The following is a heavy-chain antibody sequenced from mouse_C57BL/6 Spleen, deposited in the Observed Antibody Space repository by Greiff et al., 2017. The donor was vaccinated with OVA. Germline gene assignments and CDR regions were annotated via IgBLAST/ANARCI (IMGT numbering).Heavy chain of an antibody. CDR3: ARDWDGFAY. Sequence: QVQLQQSGTELVKPGASGKLSCKASGDNGTSYWRQGVKQRPGQGLEWIGNINPSNGGTNYNEKFKSKATLTVDKSSSTAYMQLSSLTSEDSAVYYCARDWDGFAYWGQGTLVTVSA. D-gene: IGHD4-1*01. CDR2: INPSNGGT. CDR1: GDNGTSYW. J-gene: IGHJ3*01. V-gene: IGHV1-53*01.